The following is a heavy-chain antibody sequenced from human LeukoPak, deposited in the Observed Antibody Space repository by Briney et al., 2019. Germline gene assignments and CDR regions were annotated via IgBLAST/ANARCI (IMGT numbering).Heavy chain of an antibody. V-gene: IGHV3-30-3*01. J-gene: IGHJ4*02. Sequence: PGGSLRLSCAASGFTFSNHAMSWVRQAPGRGLEWVAVISYDGSNKYYADSVKGRFTISRDNSKNTLYLQMNSLRAEDTAVYYCARVMLTGVGDYWGQGTLVTVSS. CDR2: ISYDGSNK. CDR1: GFTFSNHA. D-gene: IGHD4/OR15-4a*01. CDR3: ARVMLTGVGDY.